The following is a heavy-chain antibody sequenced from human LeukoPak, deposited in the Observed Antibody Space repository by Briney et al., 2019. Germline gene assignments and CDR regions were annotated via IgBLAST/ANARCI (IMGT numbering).Heavy chain of an antibody. V-gene: IGHV3-30-3*01. CDR3: ARDMGYNYGFFDS. Sequence: GGSLTLSCAASGFTLCRFAMHWVRQAPGKGLEWVASISYYGSPKYNADSVKGPFTISRDNPKNTLYLQINSLSPDDTAVYYCARDMGYNYGFFDSWGQGTLVTVSS. CDR1: GFTLCRFA. CDR2: ISYYGSPK. J-gene: IGHJ4*02. D-gene: IGHD5-18*01.